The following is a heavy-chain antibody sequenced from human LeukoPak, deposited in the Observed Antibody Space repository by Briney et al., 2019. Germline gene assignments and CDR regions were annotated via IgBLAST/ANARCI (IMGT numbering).Heavy chain of an antibody. J-gene: IGHJ5*02. CDR2: IIPILGIG. CDR3: ARDTYYYDSSGYYYH. V-gene: IGHV1-69*04. Sequence: SVKVSCKASGGTFSSYAISWVRQAPGQGLEWMGRIIPILGIGNYAQKFQGRVTITADKSTSTAYMELSSLRSEDTAVYYCARDTYYYDSSGYYYHWGQGTLVTVSS. D-gene: IGHD3-22*01. CDR1: GGTFSSYA.